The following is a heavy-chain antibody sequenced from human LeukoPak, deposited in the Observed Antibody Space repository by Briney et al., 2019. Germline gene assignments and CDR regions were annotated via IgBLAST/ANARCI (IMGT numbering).Heavy chain of an antibody. V-gene: IGHV4-39*01. CDR2: LYDSGST. Sequence: SETLSLTCTVSGGSISSSSYYWGWIRQPPGKGLEWIGSLYDSGSTYYIPSLKSRVTISVDTSKKQFSLKLSSVTAADTAVYYCARQIRYYFDYWGQGTLVTVSS. CDR1: GGSISSSSYY. J-gene: IGHJ4*02. CDR3: ARQIRYYFDY.